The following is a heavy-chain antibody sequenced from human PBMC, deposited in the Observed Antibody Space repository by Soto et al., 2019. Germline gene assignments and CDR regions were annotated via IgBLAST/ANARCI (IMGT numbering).Heavy chain of an antibody. V-gene: IGHV5-51*01. J-gene: IGHJ4*02. Sequence: GESLKISCKGSGYSFTSYWIGWVRQMPGKGLEWMGIIYPGDSDTRHSPSFEGQVTISADKSISTAYLQWSSLKASDTATYYCARPLDTSGWNDYWGQGTLVTVSS. CDR1: GYSFTSYW. D-gene: IGHD6-19*01. CDR2: IYPGDSDT. CDR3: ARPLDTSGWNDY.